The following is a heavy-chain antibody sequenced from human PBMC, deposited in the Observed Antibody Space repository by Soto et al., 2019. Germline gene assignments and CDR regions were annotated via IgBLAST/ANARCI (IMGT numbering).Heavy chain of an antibody. Sequence: PGGSLILSCAASGFTVSSNYMSWVRQAPGKGLEWVSVIYAGGSTYYADSVKGRFTISRDNSKSTLYLQMNFLRVEDTAMYYCATSPLGYGDYHYWGQGTLVTVSS. CDR2: IYAGGST. J-gene: IGHJ4*02. D-gene: IGHD4-17*01. V-gene: IGHV3-66*01. CDR3: ATSPLGYGDYHY. CDR1: GFTVSSNY.